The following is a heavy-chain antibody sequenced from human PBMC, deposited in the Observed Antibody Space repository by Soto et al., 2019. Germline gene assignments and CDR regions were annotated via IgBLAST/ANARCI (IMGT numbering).Heavy chain of an antibody. D-gene: IGHD3-3*01. Sequence: QLQLQESGPGLVKPSETLSLTCTVSGGSISSSSYYWGWIRQPPGKGLEWIGSIYYSGSTYYNPSLKSRVTISVDTSKNQFSLKLSSVTAADTAVYYCARKLRFLEWLPLDVWGQGTTVTVSS. J-gene: IGHJ6*02. CDR3: ARKLRFLEWLPLDV. CDR2: IYYSGST. V-gene: IGHV4-39*01. CDR1: GGSISSSSYY.